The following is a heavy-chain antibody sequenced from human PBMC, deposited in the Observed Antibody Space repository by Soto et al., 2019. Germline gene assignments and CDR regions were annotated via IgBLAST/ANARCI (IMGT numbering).Heavy chain of an antibody. J-gene: IGHJ5*02. CDR2: IYHSGST. D-gene: IGHD6-6*01. CDR3: ARGLGSSSFDP. Sequence: SETLSLTCAVSGGSISSSNWWSWVRQPPGKGLEWIGEIYHSGSTNYNPSLKSRVTISVXXSKNQFSLKLSSVTAADTAVYYCARGLGSSSFDPWGQGTLVTVSS. V-gene: IGHV4-4*02. CDR1: GGSISSSNW.